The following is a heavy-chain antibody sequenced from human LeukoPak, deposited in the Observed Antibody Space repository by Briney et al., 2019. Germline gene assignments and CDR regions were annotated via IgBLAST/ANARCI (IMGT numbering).Heavy chain of an antibody. Sequence: PSETLSLTCAVYGGSFSGYYWSWIRQPPGKGLEWIGEINHSGSTNYNPSLKSRVTISVDTSKNQFSLKLSSVTAADTAVYYCARVRSHYYYGSGSYYLNAFDIWGQGTMVTVSS. CDR3: ARVRSHYYYGSGSYYLNAFDI. CDR1: GGSFSGYY. J-gene: IGHJ3*02. D-gene: IGHD3-10*01. V-gene: IGHV4-34*01. CDR2: INHSGST.